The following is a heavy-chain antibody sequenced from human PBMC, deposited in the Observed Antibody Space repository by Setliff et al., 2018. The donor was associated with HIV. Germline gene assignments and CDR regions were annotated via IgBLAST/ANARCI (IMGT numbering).Heavy chain of an antibody. J-gene: IGHJ6*03. CDR2: INGNGESV. V-gene: IGHV3-20*04. CDR1: GFLFHDYG. Sequence: SLRLSCEAYGFLFHDYGLTWVRQVPGKGLEWVAGINGNGESVGYADSVKGRYTISRDNAKNSLYLQMKSLRAEDTALYFCTRDESGGDFYFYMDVWGSGTTVTVSS. CDR3: TRDESGGDFYFYMDV. D-gene: IGHD3-16*01.